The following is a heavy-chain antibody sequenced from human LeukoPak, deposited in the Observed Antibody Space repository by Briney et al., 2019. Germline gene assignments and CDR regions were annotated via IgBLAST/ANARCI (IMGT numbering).Heavy chain of an antibody. CDR1: GYSITSSSW. CDR2: IYHSGTT. V-gene: IGHV4-28*01. Sequence: PSETLSLTCAVSGYSITSSSWWGWIRQPPGKGLEWIGYIYHSGTTYYNPSLQSRVTRSVDTSKNQFSLELSSVTAVDTAVYYCARKENVYYYFDYWGQGTLVTVSS. CDR3: ARKENVYYYFDY. D-gene: IGHD3-10*01. J-gene: IGHJ4*02.